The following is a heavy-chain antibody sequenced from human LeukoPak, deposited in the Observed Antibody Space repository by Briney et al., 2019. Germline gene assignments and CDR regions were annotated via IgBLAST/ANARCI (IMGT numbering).Heavy chain of an antibody. CDR1: GFTFSGYS. J-gene: IGHJ4*02. V-gene: IGHV3-21*04. CDR3: ARGAISLAGFDY. CDR2: ISTSSVYI. D-gene: IGHD3-9*01. Sequence: GGSLRLSCAASGFTFSGYSMNWVRQAPGKGLEWVSSISTSSVYIYYADSVKGRFTISRDNSKNTLYLQMNSLRAEDTAVYFCARGAISLAGFDYWGQGALVSVSS.